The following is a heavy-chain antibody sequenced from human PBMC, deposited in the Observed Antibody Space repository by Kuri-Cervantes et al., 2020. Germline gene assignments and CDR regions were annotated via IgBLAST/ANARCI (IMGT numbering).Heavy chain of an antibody. J-gene: IGHJ3*02. CDR2: ISSSSSYI. CDR1: GFTFSSYS. V-gene: IGHV3-21*01. Sequence: GGSLRLSCAASGFTFSSYSMNWVRQAPGKGLEWVSSISSSSSYIYYADSVKGRFTISRDNAKNSLYLQMNSLRAEDTAVYYCARDPAAVAEAFDIWGQGTMVTVSS. D-gene: IGHD6-19*01. CDR3: ARDPAAVAEAFDI.